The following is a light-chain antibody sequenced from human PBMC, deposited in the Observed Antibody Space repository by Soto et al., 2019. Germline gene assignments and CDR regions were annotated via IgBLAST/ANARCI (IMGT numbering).Light chain of an antibody. CDR2: AAS. Sequence: DIQMTQSPSSLSASVGDRVTITCRASQSISSYLNWYQQKQGKAPKHLIYAASSLQSGVPSRFSGSGSGTDFTLTISSLQPEDFATYYCQQSYSTLYTFGQGTKLEIK. V-gene: IGKV1-39*01. CDR3: QQSYSTLYT. J-gene: IGKJ2*01. CDR1: QSISSY.